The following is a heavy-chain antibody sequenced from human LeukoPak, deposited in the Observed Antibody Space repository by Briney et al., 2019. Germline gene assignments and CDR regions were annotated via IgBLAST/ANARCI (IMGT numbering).Heavy chain of an antibody. J-gene: IGHJ3*02. V-gene: IGHV1-8*02. CDR2: MNPNSGNT. CDR3: ARRNYEFWSDYAFDI. D-gene: IGHD3-3*01. Sequence: ASVKVSCKASGYTFTCYGISWVRQAPGQGLEWMGWMNPNSGNTGYAQKFQGRVTMTRNTSISTAYMELSSLRSEDTAVYYCARRNYEFWSDYAFDIWGQGTMVTVSS. CDR1: GYTFTCYG.